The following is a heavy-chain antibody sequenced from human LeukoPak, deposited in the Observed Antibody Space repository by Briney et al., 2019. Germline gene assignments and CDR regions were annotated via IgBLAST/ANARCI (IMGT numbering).Heavy chain of an antibody. J-gene: IGHJ4*02. Sequence: PGGSLRLSCAASGFTFSSFSMSWVRQTPGKGLEWVSDISGGASITKYADSVKGRFIISRDNSKNTLFLQMNSLTAEDTAVYYCATGAASIGWLSHDHWGQGTLVTVSS. CDR1: GFTFSSFS. CDR2: ISGGASIT. D-gene: IGHD2-15*01. V-gene: IGHV3-23*01. CDR3: ATGAASIGWLSHDH.